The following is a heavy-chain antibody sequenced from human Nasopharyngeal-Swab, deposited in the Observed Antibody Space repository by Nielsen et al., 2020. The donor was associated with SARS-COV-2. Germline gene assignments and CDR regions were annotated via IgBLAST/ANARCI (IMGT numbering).Heavy chain of an antibody. CDR1: GGSFSGYY. D-gene: IGHD3-10*01. CDR2: INHSGST. CDR3: ARLRGGGSGSYYNEPPPYYYYGMDV. Sequence: SETLSLTCAVYGGSFSGYYWSWIRQPPGKGLEWIGEINHSGSTNYNPSLKSRVTISVDTSKNQFSLKLSSVTAADTAVYYCARLRGGGSGSYYNEPPPYYYYGMDVWGQGTTVTVSS. J-gene: IGHJ6*02. V-gene: IGHV4-34*01.